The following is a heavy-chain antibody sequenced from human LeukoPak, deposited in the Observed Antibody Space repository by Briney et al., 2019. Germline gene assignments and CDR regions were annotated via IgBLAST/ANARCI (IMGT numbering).Heavy chain of an antibody. V-gene: IGHV3-30*18. CDR3: AKDRLDEISSGCFYY. CDR1: GFTFSSYG. D-gene: IGHD3-22*01. Sequence: GRSLRLSCAASGFTFSSYGMHWVPQAPGKGQEWVAVISYDGSNKDYADSVKGRFTISRDNSKNTLYLQMHSLRAEDTAVYNCAKDRLDEISSGCFYYWGQGTLVTVSS. J-gene: IGHJ4*02. CDR2: ISYDGSNK.